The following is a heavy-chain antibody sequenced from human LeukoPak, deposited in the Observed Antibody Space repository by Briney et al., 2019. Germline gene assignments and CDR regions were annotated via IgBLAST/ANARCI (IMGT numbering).Heavy chain of an antibody. Sequence: GSLRLSCAASVTVRSNYMTWVRQAPGKGLEWVSVIYSGGSTYYADSVKGRFTISRDNSQNTLYLQKNGLRAEDTGVYYCATNAVVVAATGVLDIWGQGTMVTVSS. CDR1: VTVRSNY. D-gene: IGHD2-15*01. CDR3: ATNAVVVAATGVLDI. V-gene: IGHV3-53*05. J-gene: IGHJ3*02. CDR2: IYSGGST.